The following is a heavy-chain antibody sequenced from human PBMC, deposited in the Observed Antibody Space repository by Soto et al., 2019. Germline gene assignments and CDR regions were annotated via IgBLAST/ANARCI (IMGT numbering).Heavy chain of an antibody. CDR1: GGTFSSYA. J-gene: IGHJ6*02. Sequence: SVKVSCKASGGTFSSYAISWVRQAPGQGLEWMGGIIPIFGTANYAQKFQGWVTMTRDTSISTAYMELSRLRSDDTAVYYCARAMVVAATSGYYGMDVWGQGTTVTVSS. CDR3: ARAMVVAATSGYYGMDV. CDR2: IIPIFGTA. V-gene: IGHV1-69*05. D-gene: IGHD2-15*01.